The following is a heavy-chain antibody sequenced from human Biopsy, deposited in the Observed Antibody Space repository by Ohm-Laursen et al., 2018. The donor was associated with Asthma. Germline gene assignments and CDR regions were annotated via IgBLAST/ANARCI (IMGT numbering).Heavy chain of an antibody. D-gene: IGHD3-16*01. CDR1: GYTVTRYA. V-gene: IGHV7-4-1*02. CDR2: INTSTGNP. J-gene: IGHJ4*02. Sequence: ASVKVSCKASGYTVTRYAINWVRQALGQGLEWMGWINTSTGNPTYAQGFTGRFVFSLDTSVNTAHLQISSLKAEDTAVYFCARMISYYDEMRDPFFDYWGQGTLVTVSS. CDR3: ARMISYYDEMRDPFFDY.